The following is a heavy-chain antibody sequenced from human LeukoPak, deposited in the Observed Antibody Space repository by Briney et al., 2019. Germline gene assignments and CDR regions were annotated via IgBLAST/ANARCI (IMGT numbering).Heavy chain of an antibody. Sequence: GSVKVSCKASGYTFTSYDINWVRQATGQGLEWMGWMNPNSGNTGYAQKFQGRVTMTRNTSISTAYMELSSLRSEDTAVYYCARARPYCSSTSCYPNWFDPWGQGTLVTVSS. CDR1: GYTFTSYD. V-gene: IGHV1-8*01. J-gene: IGHJ5*02. CDR3: ARARPYCSSTSCYPNWFDP. CDR2: MNPNSGNT. D-gene: IGHD2-2*01.